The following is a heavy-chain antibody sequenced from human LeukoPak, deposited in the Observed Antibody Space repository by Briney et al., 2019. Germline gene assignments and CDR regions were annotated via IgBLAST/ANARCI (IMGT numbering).Heavy chain of an antibody. CDR1: GYTFTSYG. Sequence: ASVKVSCKASGYTFTSYGINWVRQAPGQGLEWMGWISAYNGNTNYAQKLQGRVTMTTDTSTSTAYMELRSLRSDDTAVYYCAKTAGHYYDSSGYYLDYWGQGTLVTVSS. D-gene: IGHD3-22*01. J-gene: IGHJ4*02. CDR2: ISAYNGNT. CDR3: AKTAGHYYDSSGYYLDY. V-gene: IGHV1-18*01.